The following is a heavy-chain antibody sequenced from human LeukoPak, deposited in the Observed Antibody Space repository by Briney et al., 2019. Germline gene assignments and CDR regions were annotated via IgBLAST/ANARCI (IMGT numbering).Heavy chain of an antibody. CDR2: TYPDDSDT. D-gene: IGHD3-10*01. J-gene: IGHJ5*02. CDR3: VRQRGDSGAINWFGP. Sequence: GESLKISCETSGYMFSIYWIGWVRQMHGAGLEWMGTTYPDDSDTRYSPSFQGQVAISAHQSTNTAYVQWSSLKASDTAMYYWVRQRGDSGAINWFGPWGRGALVTVSS. V-gene: IGHV5-51*01. CDR1: GYMFSIYW.